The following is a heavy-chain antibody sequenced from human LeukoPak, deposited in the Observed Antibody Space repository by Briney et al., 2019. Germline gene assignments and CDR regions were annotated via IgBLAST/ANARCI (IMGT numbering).Heavy chain of an antibody. J-gene: IGHJ3*01. CDR3: VKSSGYTSGLNAFDF. D-gene: IGHD1-1*01. CDR2: IIPIFGTA. CDR1: GGTFSSYA. Sequence: ASVKVSCKASGGTFSSYAISWVRQAPGQGLEWMGGIIPIFGTANYAQKFQGRVTITADESTSTAYMELSSLRSEDTAVYYCVKSSGYTSGLNAFDFWGQGTMVTVSS. V-gene: IGHV1-69*13.